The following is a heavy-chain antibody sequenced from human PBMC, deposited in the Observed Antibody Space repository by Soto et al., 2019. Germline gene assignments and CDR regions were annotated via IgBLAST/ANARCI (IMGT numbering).Heavy chain of an antibody. CDR2: IYYSGST. CDR3: ARHHVDDFWTARYYYYGMDV. D-gene: IGHD3-3*01. CDR1: SGSISSSSYY. Sequence: PSETLSLTCTVSSGSISSSSYYWGWIRQPPGKGLEWIGSIYYSGSTYYNPSLKSRVTISVDTSKNQFSLKLSSVTAADTAVYYCARHHVDDFWTARYYYYGMDVWGQGTTVTVSS. V-gene: IGHV4-39*01. J-gene: IGHJ6*02.